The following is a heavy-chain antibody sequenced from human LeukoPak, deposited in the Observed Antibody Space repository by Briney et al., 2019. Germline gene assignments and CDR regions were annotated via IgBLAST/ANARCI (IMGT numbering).Heavy chain of an antibody. J-gene: IGHJ4*02. CDR2: IYYSGST. CDR1: GGSISSYY. D-gene: IGHD3-22*01. Sequence: PSETLSLTCTVSGGSISSYYWSWIRPPPGKGLEWIGYIYYSGSTNYNPSLKSRVTISVDTSKNQFSLKLSSVTAADAAVYYCARILYDSSGYPPPGFDYWGQGTLVTVSS. V-gene: IGHV4-59*01. CDR3: ARILYDSSGYPPPGFDY.